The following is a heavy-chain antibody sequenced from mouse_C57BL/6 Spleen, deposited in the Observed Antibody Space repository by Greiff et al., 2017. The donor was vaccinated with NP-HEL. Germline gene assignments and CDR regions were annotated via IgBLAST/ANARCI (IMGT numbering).Heavy chain of an antibody. J-gene: IGHJ2*01. CDR2: ISDGGSYT. CDR1: GFTFSSYA. CDR3: AREEAYYSNYLVDY. D-gene: IGHD2-5*01. Sequence: EVQVVESGGGLVKPGGSLKLSCAASGFTFSSYAMSWVRQTPEKRLEWVATISDGGSYTYYPDNVKGRFTISRDNAKNNLYLQMSHLKSEDTAMYYCAREEAYYSNYLVDYWGQGTTLTVSS. V-gene: IGHV5-4*01.